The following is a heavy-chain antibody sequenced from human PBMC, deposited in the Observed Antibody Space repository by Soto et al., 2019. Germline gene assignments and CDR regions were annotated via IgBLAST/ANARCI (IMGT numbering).Heavy chain of an antibody. J-gene: IGHJ6*02. V-gene: IGHV1-2*02. CDR2: IHPNSGVT. CDR3: ARAKLAEATVISNWNYSYFGMDF. D-gene: IGHD4-17*01. CDR1: RYTFTDYY. Sequence: ASVKVSCKASRYTFTDYYMHWVRQSPGQGLEWMGWIHPNSGVTKSPQKFQGRVILTRDTSISTVYMELSRLTSDDTAVYYCARAKLAEATVISNWNYSYFGMDFWGQGTTVTLSS.